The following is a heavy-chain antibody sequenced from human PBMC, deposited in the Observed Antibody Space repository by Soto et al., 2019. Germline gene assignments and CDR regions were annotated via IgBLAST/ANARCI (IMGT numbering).Heavy chain of an antibody. CDR3: AREGDYDFWSLPSGPTLPMDV. V-gene: IGHV3-33*01. J-gene: IGHJ6*03. D-gene: IGHD3-3*01. Sequence: GGSLRLSCAASGFTFSSYGMHWVRQAPGKGLEWVAVIWYDGSNKYYADSVKGRFTISRDNSKNTLYLQMNSLRAEDTAVYYCAREGDYDFWSLPSGPTLPMDVWGKGTTVTVSS. CDR2: IWYDGSNK. CDR1: GFTFSSYG.